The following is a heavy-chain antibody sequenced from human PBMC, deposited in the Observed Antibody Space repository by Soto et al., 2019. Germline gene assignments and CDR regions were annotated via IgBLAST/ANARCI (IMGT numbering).Heavy chain of an antibody. CDR2: ISAYNGNT. J-gene: IGHJ6*02. CDR1: GYTFTSCG. V-gene: IGHV1-18*04. Sequence: ASVKVSCKASGYTFTSCGISWVRQAPGQGLEWMGWISAYNGNTNYAQKLRGRVTMTTDTSTSTAYMELRSLRSDDTAVYYCARFDYGDLYYYGMDVWGQGTTVTVSS. D-gene: IGHD4-17*01. CDR3: ARFDYGDLYYYGMDV.